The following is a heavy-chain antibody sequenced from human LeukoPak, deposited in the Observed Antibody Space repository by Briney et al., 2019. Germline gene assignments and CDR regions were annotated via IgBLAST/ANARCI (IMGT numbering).Heavy chain of an antibody. V-gene: IGHV3-23*01. Sequence: GGSLRLSCAASGFTFSSYAMSWVRQAPGKGLEWVSAISGSGGSTYYADSVKGRFTISRDNSKNTLYLQMNSLRAEDTAVYYCAKDNPYYYDSSGYFDYWGQGTLVTVSS. CDR3: AKDNPYYYDSSGYFDY. D-gene: IGHD3-22*01. CDR2: ISGSGGST. CDR1: GFTFSSYA. J-gene: IGHJ4*02.